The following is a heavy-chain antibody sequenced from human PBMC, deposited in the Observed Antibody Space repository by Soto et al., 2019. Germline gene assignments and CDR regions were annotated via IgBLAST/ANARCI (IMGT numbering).Heavy chain of an antibody. CDR3: ARQGTPMVTNGMDV. CDR2: IYPGDSDT. J-gene: IGHJ6*02. D-gene: IGHD5-18*01. V-gene: IGHV5-51*01. Sequence: GESLKISCRGSGYSFTTYWIGCVRQMPGKGLEWRGVIYPGDSDTRYSPSFQGHVTISADKSISTAYLQWSSLKASDTAMYYCARQGTPMVTNGMDVSGQGTTLTLSS. CDR1: GYSFTTYW.